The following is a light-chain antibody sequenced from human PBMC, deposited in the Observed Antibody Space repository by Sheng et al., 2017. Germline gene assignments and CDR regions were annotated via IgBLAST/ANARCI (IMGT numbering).Light chain of an antibody. CDR1: SSDVGGYNY. CDR2: DVS. Sequence: QSALTQPASVSGSPGQSITISCTGTSSDVGGYNYVSWYQHHPGKAPKLMIYDVSNRPSGVSNRFSGSKSGNTASLTISGLQAEDEADYYCSSYTSNSTLEVFGGGTKLTVL. CDR3: SSYTSNSTLEV. J-gene: IGLJ3*02. V-gene: IGLV2-14*03.